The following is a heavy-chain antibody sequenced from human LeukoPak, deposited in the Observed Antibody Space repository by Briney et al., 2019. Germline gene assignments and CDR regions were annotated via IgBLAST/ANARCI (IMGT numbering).Heavy chain of an antibody. J-gene: IGHJ4*02. CDR1: GFTVSGTY. CDR2: IYTGDST. CDR3: AKRGPVVYDS. V-gene: IGHV3-66*02. Sequence: GGSLRLSCAASGFTVSGTYMSWVRQAPGKGLEWVSIIYTGDSTYYADSVKGRFTIYRDNSKNTLYLQMNSLRPEDTAVYYCAKRGPVVYDSWGQGSLVTVSS.